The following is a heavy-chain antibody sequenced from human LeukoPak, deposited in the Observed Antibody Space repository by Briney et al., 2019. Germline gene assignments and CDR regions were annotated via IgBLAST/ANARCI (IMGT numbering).Heavy chain of an antibody. D-gene: IGHD5-18*01. CDR3: ARNLNVDTAMVNP. V-gene: IGHV1-18*01. CDR1: GYTFTSYG. J-gene: IGHJ5*02. Sequence: GASVKVSCKASGYTFTSYGISWVRQAPGQGLEWMGWISVYNGNTNYAQKLQGRVTMTTDTSTSTAYMELSRLRSDDTAVYYCARNLNVDTAMVNPWGQGTLVTVSS. CDR2: ISVYNGNT.